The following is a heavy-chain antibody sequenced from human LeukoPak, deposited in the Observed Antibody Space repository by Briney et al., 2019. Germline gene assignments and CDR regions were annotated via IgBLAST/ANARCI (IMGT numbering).Heavy chain of an antibody. CDR1: GFTFSNYG. J-gene: IGHJ4*02. Sequence: GGSLRLSCAASGFTFSNYGLSWVRQAPGKGLEWVSTISGSGGSTYYADSVKGRFTISRDNSKNTLYLQMNSLRAEDTAVYYCAKDFYYYDSSGYYPFDYWGQGTLVTVSS. D-gene: IGHD3-22*01. CDR2: ISGSGGST. CDR3: AKDFYYYDSSGYYPFDY. V-gene: IGHV3-23*01.